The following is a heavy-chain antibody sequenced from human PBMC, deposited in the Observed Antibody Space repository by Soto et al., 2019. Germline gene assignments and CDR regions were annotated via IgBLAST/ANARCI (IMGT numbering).Heavy chain of an antibody. V-gene: IGHV3-74*01. CDR3: ARDLSGDTTPYFDL. J-gene: IGHJ4*02. CDR2: IYNDGSRT. CDR1: GFAFSSYW. Sequence: EEQLVESGGGLVQPGGSLRLSYAASGFAFSSYWMHWVRQTPGKGPVCVSRIYNDGSRTAYADSVKGRFTISRDNAKNTMYLQMSSLTVEDTAVYYCARDLSGDTTPYFDLWGQGTLVTVSS. D-gene: IGHD1-1*01.